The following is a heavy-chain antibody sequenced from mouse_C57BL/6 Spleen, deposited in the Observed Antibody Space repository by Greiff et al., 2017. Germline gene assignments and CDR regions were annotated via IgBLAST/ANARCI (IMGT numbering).Heavy chain of an antibody. V-gene: IGHV14-4*01. CDR2: IDPENGDT. CDR3: TTKALPSYFDY. CDR1: GFNIKDDY. J-gene: IGHJ2*01. Sequence: EVQLQQSGAELVRPGASVKLSCTASGFNIKDDYMHWVKQRPEQGLEWIGWIDPENGDTEYASKFQGKATITADTSSNTAYLQLSSLTSEDTAVYYCTTKALPSYFDYWGQGTTLTVSS. D-gene: IGHD2-1*01.